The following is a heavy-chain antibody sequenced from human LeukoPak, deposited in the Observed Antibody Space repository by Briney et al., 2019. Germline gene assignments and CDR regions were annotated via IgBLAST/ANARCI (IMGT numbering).Heavy chain of an antibody. J-gene: IGHJ6*02. V-gene: IGHV1-3*01. CDR2: INAGNGNT. CDR1: GYTFTSYA. CDR3: ARGPVGATTYYYYYYGMDV. Sequence: ASVKVSCKASGYTFTSYAMHWVRQAPGQRLEWMGWINAGNGNTKYSQKFQGRVTITRDTSASTAYMELSSLRSEDTAVYYCARGPVGATTYYYYYYGMDVWGQGTTVTVSS. D-gene: IGHD1-26*01.